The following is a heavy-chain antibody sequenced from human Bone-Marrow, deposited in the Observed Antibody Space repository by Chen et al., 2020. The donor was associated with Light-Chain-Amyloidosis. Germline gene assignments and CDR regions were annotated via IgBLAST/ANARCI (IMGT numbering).Heavy chain of an antibody. CDR1: GYTFPNYW. CDR2: IYPDDSDA. J-gene: IGHJ4*02. CDR3: ARRRDGYNFDY. D-gene: IGHD5-12*01. Sequence: EVQLEQSGPEVKKPGESRKNSCKGAGYTFPNYWIGWVRQMPGKGLEWMGVIYPDDSDASYSPYFEGQVTISADKSITTAYLQWRSLKASDTAMYYCARRRDGYNFDYWGQGTLVTVSS. V-gene: IGHV5-51*01.